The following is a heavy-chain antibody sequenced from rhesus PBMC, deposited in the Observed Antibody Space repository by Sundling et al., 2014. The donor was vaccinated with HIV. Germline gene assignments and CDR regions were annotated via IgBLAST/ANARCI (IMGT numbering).Heavy chain of an antibody. V-gene: IGHV4-165*01. CDR1: NGSFSGDY. CDR2: ISGSLGNT. J-gene: IGHJ2*01. CDR3: ASSVTGTTRYFDL. D-gene: IGHD1-26*01. Sequence: QVQLQESGPGLVKPSETLSLTCAVSNGSFSGDYWGWIRQPPGKGLEWIGSISGSLGNTDYNPSLKSRVTISTDTSKNHFSLKLSSVTAADTAVYYCASSVTGTTRYFDLWGPGTPIT.